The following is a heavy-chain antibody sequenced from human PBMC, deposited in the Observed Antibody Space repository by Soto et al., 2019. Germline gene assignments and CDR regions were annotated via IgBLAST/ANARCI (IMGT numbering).Heavy chain of an antibody. V-gene: IGHV3-48*01. CDR1: GFTFSSYS. CDR2: ISSSSSTI. D-gene: IGHD2-15*01. Sequence: EVQLVESGGGLVQPGGSLRLSCPASGFTFSSYSMNWVRQAPGKGLEWVSYISSSSSTIYYADSVKGRFTISRDNAKNSLYLQMTRLCAEDTAVYYCARDPALVVAATDTGFDYWGQGTLVTVSS. J-gene: IGHJ4*02. CDR3: ARDPALVVAATDTGFDY.